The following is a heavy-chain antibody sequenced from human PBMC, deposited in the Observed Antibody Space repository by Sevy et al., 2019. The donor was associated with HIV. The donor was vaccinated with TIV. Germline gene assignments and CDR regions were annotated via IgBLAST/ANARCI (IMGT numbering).Heavy chain of an antibody. J-gene: IGHJ6*02. Sequence: GGSLRLSCAASGFTFSYYTMNWVRQAPGKGLEWVSYISSGSSYISYTDSVKGRFTISRDNAKISLYLQMNSLRPEDMAMYFCARDRDYYGSGTFDAWGQGTTVTVSS. CDR2: ISSGSSYI. D-gene: IGHD3-10*01. CDR3: ARDRDYYGSGTFDA. V-gene: IGHV3-21*06. CDR1: GFTFSYYT.